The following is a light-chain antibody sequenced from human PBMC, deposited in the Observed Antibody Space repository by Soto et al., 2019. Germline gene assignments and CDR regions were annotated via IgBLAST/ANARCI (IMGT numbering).Light chain of an antibody. CDR2: GVS. CDR3: QQYGSSPGT. Sequence: DIVLTQSPDTLSLSPGERATLSCRASESIMSIHLVWYQMTAGWASSLLIFGVSSMATGVHDSLRGSGSVTDFTLTISGLEPEDVAVYYCQQYGSSPGTFGQGTKVDIK. V-gene: IGKV3-20*01. CDR1: ESIMSIH. J-gene: IGKJ1*01.